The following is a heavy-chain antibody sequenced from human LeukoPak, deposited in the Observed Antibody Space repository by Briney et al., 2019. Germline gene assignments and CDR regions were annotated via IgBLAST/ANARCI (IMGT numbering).Heavy chain of an antibody. CDR1: GGSFSGYY. V-gene: IGHV4-34*01. CDR3: ASLDCSSTSCYIYY. D-gene: IGHD2-2*01. J-gene: IGHJ4*02. Sequence: SEPLSLICAVYGGSFSGYYWSWIRQPPGKGLEWIGEINHSGSTNYNPSLKSRVTLSVDTSKNQLSLKLSSVTAADTAVYYCASLDCSSTSCYIYYWGQGTLVTVSS. CDR2: INHSGST.